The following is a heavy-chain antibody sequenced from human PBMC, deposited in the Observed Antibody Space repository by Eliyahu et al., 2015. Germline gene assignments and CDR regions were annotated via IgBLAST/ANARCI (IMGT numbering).Heavy chain of an antibody. CDR2: ISAYNGNT. Sequence: VQLVQSGAEVKKPGASVKXSCKASGYXFTSYGISWVRQAPGQGLEWMGWISAYNGNTNYAQKLQGRVTMTTDTSTSTAYMELRSLRSDDTAVYYCARDIARFGYSSGWYVYWGQGTLVTVSS. CDR3: ARDIARFGYSSGWYVY. J-gene: IGHJ4*02. D-gene: IGHD6-19*01. V-gene: IGHV1-18*01. CDR1: GYXFTSYG.